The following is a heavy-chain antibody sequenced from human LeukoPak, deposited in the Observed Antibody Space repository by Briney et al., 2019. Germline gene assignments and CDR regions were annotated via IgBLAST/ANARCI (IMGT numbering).Heavy chain of an antibody. D-gene: IGHD2-2*01. V-gene: IGHV3-21*05. Sequence: GGSLRLSCAASGFTFSRYAMSWVRQAPGKGLEWVSYINTDSSDIHYADSVKGRFTISRDNARNTLYLQLSSLRAEDSAAYYCARDTFQPGLIDSWGQGTLVTVSS. J-gene: IGHJ4*02. CDR2: INTDSSDI. CDR1: GFTFSRYA. CDR3: ARDTFQPGLIDS.